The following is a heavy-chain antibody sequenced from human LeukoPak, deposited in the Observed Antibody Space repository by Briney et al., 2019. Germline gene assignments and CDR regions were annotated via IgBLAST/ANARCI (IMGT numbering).Heavy chain of an antibody. Sequence: SETLSLTCTDSGGSISSSNYYWGWIRQPPGKGLEWIGTIYYSGDSYYNPSLKSRASISVDTSKNRFSLNANSVTAADTAVYFCARHENIIMVPTAHAFDYWGQGALVTVSS. CDR1: GGSISSSNYY. CDR3: ARHENIIMVPTAHAFDY. D-gene: IGHD2/OR15-2a*01. V-gene: IGHV4-39*01. CDR2: IYYSGDS. J-gene: IGHJ4*02.